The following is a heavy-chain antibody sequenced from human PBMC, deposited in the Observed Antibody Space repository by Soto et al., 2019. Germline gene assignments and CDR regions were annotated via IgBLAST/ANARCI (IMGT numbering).Heavy chain of an antibody. CDR1: GGTFSSYT. D-gene: IGHD6-19*01. CDR3: ARAEIAVAGTGGAPLGY. Sequence: SVKVSCKASGGTFSSYTISWVQQAPGQGLEWMGRIIPILGIANYAQKFQGRVTITADKSTSTAYMELSSLRSEDTAVYYCARAEIAVAGTGGAPLGYWGQGTLVTVSS. V-gene: IGHV1-69*02. J-gene: IGHJ4*02. CDR2: IIPILGIA.